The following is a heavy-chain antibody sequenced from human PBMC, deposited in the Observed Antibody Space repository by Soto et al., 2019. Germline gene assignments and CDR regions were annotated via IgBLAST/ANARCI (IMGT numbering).Heavy chain of an antibody. V-gene: IGHV3-48*02. CDR3: AKAYANGDYVLRGGFDP. D-gene: IGHD4-17*01. CDR1: GFTFSNYA. Sequence: GGSLRLSCAASGFTFSNYAMIWVRQAPGEALEWVSYISGRGTTIYYADSVKGRFTISRDNAKNSLYLQMNSLRDEDTAVYYCAKAYANGDYVLRGGFDPWGQGTLVTVSS. CDR2: ISGRGTTI. J-gene: IGHJ5*02.